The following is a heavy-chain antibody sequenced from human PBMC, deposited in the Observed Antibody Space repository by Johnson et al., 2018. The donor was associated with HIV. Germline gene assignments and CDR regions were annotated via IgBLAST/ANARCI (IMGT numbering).Heavy chain of an antibody. CDR1: GFTFSDYY. Sequence: QVQLVESGGGLVQPVGSLRLSCAASGFTFSDYYMSWIRQAPGKGLECLSYISSSGISIYYIDSVKGRFTISRDNAKNSLYLQMSSLRAEDTAVYFCARDSTPGGGDYVGYAFDLWGQGTMVTVSS. CDR3: ARDSTPGGGDYVGYAFDL. D-gene: IGHD4-17*01. V-gene: IGHV3-11*04. CDR2: ISSSGISI. J-gene: IGHJ3*01.